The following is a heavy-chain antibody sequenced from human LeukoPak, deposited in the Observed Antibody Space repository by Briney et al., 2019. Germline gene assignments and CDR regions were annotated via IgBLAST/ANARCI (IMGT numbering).Heavy chain of an antibody. CDR1: GGTFSGYA. CDR2: IIPIFGTA. CDR3: AREASDAHYYYMDV. J-gene: IGHJ6*03. V-gene: IGHV1-69*05. Sequence: ASVKVSCKASGGTFSGYAISWVRQAPGQGLEWMGGIIPIFGTANYAQKFQGRVTITTDESTSTAYMELSSLRSEDTAVYYCAREASDAHYYYMDVWGKGTTVTVSS.